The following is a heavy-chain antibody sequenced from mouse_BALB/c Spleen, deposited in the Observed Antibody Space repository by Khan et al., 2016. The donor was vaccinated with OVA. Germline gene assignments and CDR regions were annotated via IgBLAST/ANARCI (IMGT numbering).Heavy chain of an antibody. CDR3: ARQNYYSNSYYAMDY. V-gene: IGHV1S41*01. CDR2: IGPGSGST. J-gene: IGHJ4*01. CDR1: GYTFTSYW. D-gene: IGHD2-5*01. Sequence: DRVKPGASVKRSCKASGYTFTSYWSNWIKQRPGQGLEGIGRIGPGSGSTDYNEMFREKATLTVDTSSSTVYTQISILSSEDSAVYFCARQNYYSNSYYAMDYWGQGTSVTVSS.